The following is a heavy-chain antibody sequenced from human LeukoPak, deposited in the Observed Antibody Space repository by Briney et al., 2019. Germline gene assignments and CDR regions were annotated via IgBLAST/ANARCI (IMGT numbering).Heavy chain of an antibody. Sequence: SVKVSCTASGYTFTSYAISWVRQAPGQGLEWMGGIIPIFGTANYAQKFQGRVTITADESTSTAYMELSSLRSEDTAVYYCARDSSGYSYYFDYWGQGTLVTVSS. J-gene: IGHJ4*02. CDR1: GYTFTSYA. V-gene: IGHV1-69*13. CDR3: ARDSSGYSYYFDY. CDR2: IIPIFGTA. D-gene: IGHD3-22*01.